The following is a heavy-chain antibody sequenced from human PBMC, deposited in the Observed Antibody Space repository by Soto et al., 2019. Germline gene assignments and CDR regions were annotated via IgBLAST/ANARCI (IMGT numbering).Heavy chain of an antibody. CDR3: AREDYDILTGYGMDV. CDR1: GYTFTGYY. J-gene: IGHJ6*02. CDR2: INPKSGDT. Sequence: ASVKVSCKASGYTFTGYYMHWVRQAPGQGLEWMGWINPKSGDTNYAQKFQGWVSMTRDTSINTVYIELSRLTSDDTAVYYCAREDYDILTGYGMDVWGQGTTVTVSS. D-gene: IGHD3-9*01. V-gene: IGHV1-2*04.